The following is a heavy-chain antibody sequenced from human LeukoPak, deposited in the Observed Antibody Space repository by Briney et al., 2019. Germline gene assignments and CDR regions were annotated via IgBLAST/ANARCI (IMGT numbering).Heavy chain of an antibody. CDR1: GFTFSTYW. Sequence: GGSLRLSCAAYGFTFSTYWMTWVRQPPGKGLEWVSVIYSGGSTYYADSVKGRFTISRDNSKNTLYLQMNSLRAEDTAVYYCARTGGSYPYYFEYWGQGTLVTVSS. D-gene: IGHD1-26*01. CDR2: IYSGGST. V-gene: IGHV3-66*01. J-gene: IGHJ4*02. CDR3: ARTGGSYPYYFEY.